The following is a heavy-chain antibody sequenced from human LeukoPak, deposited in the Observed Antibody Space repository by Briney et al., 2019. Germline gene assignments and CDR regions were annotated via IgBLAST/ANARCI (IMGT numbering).Heavy chain of an antibody. V-gene: IGHV4-34*01. Sequence: SETLSLTCAVYGGSFSGYYWSWIRQPPGKGLEWIGEINHSGSTNYSPSLKSRVTISVDTSKNQFSLKLSSVTAADTAVYYCARRISAYSSSWYSGFSNYYYMDVWGKGTTVTISS. CDR1: GGSFSGYY. J-gene: IGHJ6*03. D-gene: IGHD6-13*01. CDR3: ARRISAYSSSWYSGFSNYYYMDV. CDR2: INHSGST.